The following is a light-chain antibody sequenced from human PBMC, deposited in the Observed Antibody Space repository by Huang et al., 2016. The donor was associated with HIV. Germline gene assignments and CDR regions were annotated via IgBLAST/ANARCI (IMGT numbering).Light chain of an antibody. CDR3: LQGYTYPWT. J-gene: IGKJ1*01. Sequence: AIQMTQSPASLSASVGDRVTITCRASQGIRTDLDWYQQRLGKAPKLLVSAASHLQSGVPARFGGSGSGTHFTLTISSLQPEDFATYYCLQGYTYPWTFGQGTRVEI. CDR1: QGIRTD. CDR2: AAS. V-gene: IGKV1-6*01.